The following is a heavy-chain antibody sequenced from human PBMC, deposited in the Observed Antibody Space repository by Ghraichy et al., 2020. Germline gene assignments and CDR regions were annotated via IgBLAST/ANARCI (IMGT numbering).Heavy chain of an antibody. J-gene: IGHJ4*02. CDR3: ARDRGVGATTFDY. V-gene: IGHV4-59*01. Sequence: SETLSLTCTVSGGSISSYYWSWIRQPPGKGLEWIGYIYYSGSTNYNPSLKSRVTISVDTAKNQFSLKLSPVTAADTAVYYCARDRGVGATTFDYWGQGTLVTVSS. CDR1: GGSISSYY. D-gene: IGHD1-26*01. CDR2: IYYSGST.